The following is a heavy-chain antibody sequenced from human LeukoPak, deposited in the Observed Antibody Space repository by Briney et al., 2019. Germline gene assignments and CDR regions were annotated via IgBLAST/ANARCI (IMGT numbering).Heavy chain of an antibody. V-gene: IGHV3-21*01. CDR1: GFTFSSYG. D-gene: IGHD3-22*01. CDR3: ARDSGSGYLDY. J-gene: IGHJ4*02. CDR2: ISSSSSYI. Sequence: PGGSLRLSCAASGFTFSSYGMHWVRQAPGKGLEWVSSISSSSSYIYYADSVKGRFTISRDNAKNSLYLQMNSLRAEDTAVYYCARDSGSGYLDYWGQGTLVTVSS.